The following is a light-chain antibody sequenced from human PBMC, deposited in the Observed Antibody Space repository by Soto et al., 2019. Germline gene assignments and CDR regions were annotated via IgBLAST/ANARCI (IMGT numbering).Light chain of an antibody. CDR3: CSYAGDTTYV. J-gene: IGLJ1*01. CDR1: SSDVGSYNL. V-gene: IGLV2-23*01. Sequence: QSVLTQPASVSGSPGQSTTISCTGTSSDVGSYNLVSWYQQHPGEVPKLMIYEGNKRPSGVSIRFSGSRSGNTASLTISGLQTEDEADYYCCSYAGDTTYVFGTGTKVTVL. CDR2: EGN.